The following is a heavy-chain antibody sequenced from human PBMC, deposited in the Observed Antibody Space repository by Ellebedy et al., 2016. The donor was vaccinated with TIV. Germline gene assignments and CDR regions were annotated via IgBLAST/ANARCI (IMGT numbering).Heavy chain of an antibody. CDR1: GYSFTSYW. J-gene: IGHJ1*01. Sequence: GESLKISCKGSGYSFTSYWIGWVRQMLGKGLEWMGLIYPGDSDTRYNPSFQGQVTISADKSISTAYLQWSSLKASDTAMYYCARGAGGSRSTEYFQHWGQGTLVTVSS. CDR3: ARGAGGSRSTEYFQH. CDR2: IYPGDSDT. D-gene: IGHD3-16*01. V-gene: IGHV5-51*01.